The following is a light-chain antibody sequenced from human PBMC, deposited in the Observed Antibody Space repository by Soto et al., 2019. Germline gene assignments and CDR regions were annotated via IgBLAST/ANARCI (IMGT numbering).Light chain of an antibody. CDR2: DVS. CDR3: NSYTSRSSSTYV. J-gene: IGLJ1*01. V-gene: IGLV2-14*01. Sequence: QSVLTQPASVSGSPGQSITISCTGNSSDVGGYNYVSWYQQYPGKAPKLMIYDVSNRPSGVSIRFSGSKSGNTASLTISGLQAEDEADYYCNSYTSRSSSTYVFGTGTKVTVL. CDR1: SSDVGGYNY.